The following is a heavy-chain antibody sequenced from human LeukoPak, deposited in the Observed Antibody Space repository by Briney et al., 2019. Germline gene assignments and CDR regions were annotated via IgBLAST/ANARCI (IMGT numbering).Heavy chain of an antibody. Sequence: PSETLSLTCTVSGGSISSGDYYWSWIRQPPGKGLEWIGYIYYSGSTYYNPSLKSRVTISVDTSKNQFSLKLSSVTAADTAVYYCARASTILVTYAFDIWGQGTMVTVST. D-gene: IGHD5/OR15-5a*01. CDR3: ARASTILVTYAFDI. CDR2: IYYSGST. V-gene: IGHV4-30-4*08. CDR1: GGSISSGDYY. J-gene: IGHJ3*02.